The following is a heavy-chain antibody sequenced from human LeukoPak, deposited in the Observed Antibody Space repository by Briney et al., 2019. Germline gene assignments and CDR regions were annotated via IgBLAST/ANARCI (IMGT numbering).Heavy chain of an antibody. V-gene: IGHV3-48*01. Sequence: GGSLRLSCAASGFTFSSYCMNWVRQAPGKGLEWVSYISSSSSTIYYSYCVKGRFTIARVNAKNSLYLQMNSLRAEDTDVYYCASRITMVRGVIDWGQGTLVTVSS. J-gene: IGHJ4*02. D-gene: IGHD3-10*01. CDR3: ASRITMVRGVID. CDR2: ISSSSSTI. CDR1: GFTFSSYC.